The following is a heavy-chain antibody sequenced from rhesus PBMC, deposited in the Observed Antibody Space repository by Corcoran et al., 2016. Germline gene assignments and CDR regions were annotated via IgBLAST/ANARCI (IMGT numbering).Heavy chain of an antibody. D-gene: IGHD4-29*01. V-gene: IGHV4-160*01. CDR2: IRSGGST. J-gene: IGHJ4*01. CDR3: ARQGVAATLFDD. CDR1: GGSISSNY. Sequence: QVQLQQWGEGLVKPSETLSLTCAVYGGSISSNYWSWIRQPPGKGLEWIGRIRSGGSTNYNPSLKSRVTISIDTSKNQFSLKLSSVTAADTAVYYCARQGVAATLFDDWGQGVLVTVSS.